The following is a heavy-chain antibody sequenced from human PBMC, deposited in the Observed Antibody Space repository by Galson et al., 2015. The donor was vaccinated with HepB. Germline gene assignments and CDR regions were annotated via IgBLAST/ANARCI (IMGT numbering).Heavy chain of an antibody. D-gene: IGHD3-22*01. CDR3: AKQNRSGWSES. V-gene: IGHV3-23*01. CDR2: ISGSGGRT. CDR1: GFTLSRSA. J-gene: IGHJ5*01. Sequence: SLRLSCAASGFTLSRSAMSWTRQAPGKGLEWVSEISGSGGRTHYADSVKGRFTISSDSSKNTLYLQMSSLRAEDTAVYYCAKQNRSGWSESWGQGTQVTVSS.